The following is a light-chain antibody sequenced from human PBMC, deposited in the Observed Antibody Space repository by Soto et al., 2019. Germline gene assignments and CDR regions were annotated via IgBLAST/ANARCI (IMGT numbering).Light chain of an antibody. Sequence: QLVLTQPPSVSGAPGQRVTISCTGRSSNIGAGYAVHWYQQLPGAAPKLLIHDNNERPSGVPDRFSGSKSGTSASLAITGLQAEDEADYYCQSYDTSLSGTVFGGGTQLTVL. CDR2: DNN. CDR1: SSNIGAGYA. J-gene: IGLJ2*01. CDR3: QSYDTSLSGTV. V-gene: IGLV1-40*01.